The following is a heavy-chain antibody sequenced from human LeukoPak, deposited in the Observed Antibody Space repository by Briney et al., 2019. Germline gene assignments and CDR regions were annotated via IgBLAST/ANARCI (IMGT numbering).Heavy chain of an antibody. J-gene: IGHJ4*02. V-gene: IGHV4-59*11. D-gene: IGHD1-26*01. Sequence: SETLSLTCTVSGGSLSSHYWSWIRQPPGKGLELIGHIYYTGTTFYNPSLNNRVTISLDTSRNQFSLRLTSVTAADTAVYYCARFSSGCSTASCHLAYWGQGTLVTVSS. CDR2: IYYTGTT. CDR3: ARFSSGCSTASCHLAY. CDR1: GGSLSSHY.